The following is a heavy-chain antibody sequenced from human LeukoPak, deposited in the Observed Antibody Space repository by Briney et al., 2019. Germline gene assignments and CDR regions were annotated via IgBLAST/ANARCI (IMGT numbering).Heavy chain of an antibody. CDR3: ANRPEWELPYYFDY. J-gene: IGHJ4*02. D-gene: IGHD1-26*01. V-gene: IGHV3-23*01. Sequence: PGGSLRLSGAASGFTFSSYAMSWVRQAPGKGLEWVSAISGSGGSTYYAYAVKGRFTISRDNSKNTLYLQMHGLRAEDTAVYYCANRPEWELPYYFDYWGQGTLVTVSS. CDR2: ISGSGGST. CDR1: GFTFSSYA.